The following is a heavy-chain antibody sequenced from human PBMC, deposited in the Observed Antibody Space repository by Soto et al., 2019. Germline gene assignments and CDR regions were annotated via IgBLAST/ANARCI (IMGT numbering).Heavy chain of an antibody. CDR2: IHYSGSA. D-gene: IGHD3-16*02. CDR3: ARLEYYDYVWGSYRSPYYFHY. J-gene: IGHJ4*02. CDR1: GGSVSSGSYY. Sequence: PSESLSLTCTVSGGSVSSGSYYWSWIRQPPGKGLEWIGYIHYSGSANYSPSLKSRVTISIDTSKNQFSLNLSSVTAADTAVYYCARLEYYDYVWGSYRSPYYFHYWRQGTLVTVSS. V-gene: IGHV4-61*01.